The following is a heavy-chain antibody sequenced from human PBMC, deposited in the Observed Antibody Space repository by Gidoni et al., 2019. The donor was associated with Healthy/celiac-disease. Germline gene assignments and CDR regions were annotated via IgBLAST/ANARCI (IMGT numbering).Heavy chain of an antibody. J-gene: IGHJ4*02. CDR1: GGSISSYY. CDR2: IYYSGST. V-gene: IGHV4-59*01. CDR3: ARRRGSFDY. Sequence: QVQLQESGPGPVKPSETLSLTCTVPGGSISSYYWSWIRQPPGKGLEWIGYIYYSGSTNYTPSLKSRVTISVDTSKNQFSLKLSSVTAADTAVYYCARRRGSFDYWGQGTLVTVSS. D-gene: IGHD3-10*01.